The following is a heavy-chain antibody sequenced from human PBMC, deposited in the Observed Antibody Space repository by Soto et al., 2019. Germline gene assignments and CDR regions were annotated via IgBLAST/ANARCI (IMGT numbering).Heavy chain of an antibody. Sequence: QVQLVESGGGVAQPETSLRLSCTASGFTFSSYGMHWVRQVPGKGLEWVALIWYDGSKKYYADSVKGRFTISRDNSKNTLFLQMNSMRAEDTAVYHCARDGYCSGGGCYRLLSFDYWGQGTLVTVSS. CDR1: GFTFSSYG. D-gene: IGHD2-15*01. J-gene: IGHJ4*02. V-gene: IGHV3-33*01. CDR2: IWYDGSKK. CDR3: ARDGYCSGGGCYRLLSFDY.